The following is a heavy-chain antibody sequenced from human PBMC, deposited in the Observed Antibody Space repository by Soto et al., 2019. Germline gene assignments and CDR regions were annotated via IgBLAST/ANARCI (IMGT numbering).Heavy chain of an antibody. D-gene: IGHD3-16*01. J-gene: IGHJ6*02. CDR3: ARDLGAVYYGMDV. V-gene: IGHV3-13*01. CDR2: IGTAGDT. Sequence: GGSLRLSCVASGFTFSAYDMHWVRQATGKGLEWVSVIGTAGDTYYPGSVKGRFTISRENAKNSLYLQMDSLRADDTAVYYCARDLGAVYYGMDVWGQGTTVTVSS. CDR1: GFTFSAYD.